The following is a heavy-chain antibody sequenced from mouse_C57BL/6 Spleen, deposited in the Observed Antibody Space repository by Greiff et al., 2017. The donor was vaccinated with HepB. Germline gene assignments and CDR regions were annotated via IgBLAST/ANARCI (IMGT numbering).Heavy chain of an antibody. D-gene: IGHD4-1*01. CDR2: INPDSSTI. CDR1: GVDFSRYW. V-gene: IGHV4-1*01. J-gene: IGHJ3*01. CDR3: AREELGPFAY. Sequence: APGGVDFSRYWMSWVRRAPGKGLEWIGEINPDSSTINYAPSLKDKFIISRDNAKNTLYLQMSKVRSEDTALYYCAREELGPFAYWGQGTLVTVSA.